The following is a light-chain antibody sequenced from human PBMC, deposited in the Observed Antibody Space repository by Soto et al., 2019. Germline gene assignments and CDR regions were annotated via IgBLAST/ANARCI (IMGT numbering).Light chain of an antibody. V-gene: IGKV1-9*01. Sequence: IQLTQSPSSLSASVGDRVTITCRASQGISSFLAWYQQKPGKAPKLLIYGASTLQSGVPSRFSGSGSGTDFTLPIGSLQPENFATYYCQQLNSFPIPFGPGTKVISN. J-gene: IGKJ3*01. CDR1: QGISSF. CDR2: GAS. CDR3: QQLNSFPIP.